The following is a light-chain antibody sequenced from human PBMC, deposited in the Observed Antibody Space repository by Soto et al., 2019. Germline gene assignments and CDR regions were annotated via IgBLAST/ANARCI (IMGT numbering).Light chain of an antibody. V-gene: IGLV3-21*02. Sequence: SYELTQPPSVSVAPGQTATIACGGNTIGSKNVQWYQQKPGQAPVLVVYDDSDRPSGIHERFSGSNSVNTATLTISGVEAGDEADYYCQVWDSSGDHPSWVFGTGTKVTVL. CDR2: DDS. CDR1: TIGSKN. J-gene: IGLJ1*01. CDR3: QVWDSSGDHPSWV.